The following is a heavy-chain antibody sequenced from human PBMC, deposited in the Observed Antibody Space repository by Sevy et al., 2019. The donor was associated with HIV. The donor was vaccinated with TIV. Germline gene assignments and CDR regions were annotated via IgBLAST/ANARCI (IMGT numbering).Heavy chain of an antibody. CDR2: ISGSGGST. J-gene: IGHJ1*01. CDR1: GFTFSSYA. CDR3: AKVSSSGWPTGEYFQH. V-gene: IGHV3-23*01. D-gene: IGHD6-19*01. Sequence: GGSLRLSCAASGFTFSSYAMSWVRQAPGKGLEWVSAISGSGGSTNYADSVKGRFTISRDNSKNTLYLQMNSLRAEDTAVYYCAKVSSSGWPTGEYFQHWGQGTLVTVSS.